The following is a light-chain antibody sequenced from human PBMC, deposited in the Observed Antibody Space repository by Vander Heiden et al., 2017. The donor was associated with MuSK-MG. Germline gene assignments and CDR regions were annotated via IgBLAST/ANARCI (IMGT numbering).Light chain of an antibody. V-gene: IGKV1-33*01. CDR2: DAS. Sequence: DIQMTQSPSSLSASVAGRVTSTCQARQDISNYLNWYPQKPRKAPKLLIYDASNLETGVPSRFSGSGSGTDFTFTIRSLQPEDIATYYCQQYDNLPLTFGGGTKVEIK. CDR1: QDISNY. CDR3: QQYDNLPLT. J-gene: IGKJ4*01.